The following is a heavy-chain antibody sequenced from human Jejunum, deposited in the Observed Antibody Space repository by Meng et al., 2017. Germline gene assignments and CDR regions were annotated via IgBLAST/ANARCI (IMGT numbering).Heavy chain of an antibody. D-gene: IGHD3-9*01. CDR2: SNSAASRT. J-gene: IGHJ4*02. CDR1: GFSFNNYW. Sequence: GASLMISCASSGFSFNNYWLHWVRQAPGRGLGWVSSSNSAASRTVYAESVKSRFTISRDKAKTTVYLQMNGLRAEDTADYYCAGERWEKSFEWWGQGTLVTVSS. V-gene: IGHV3-74*01. CDR3: AGERWEKSFEW.